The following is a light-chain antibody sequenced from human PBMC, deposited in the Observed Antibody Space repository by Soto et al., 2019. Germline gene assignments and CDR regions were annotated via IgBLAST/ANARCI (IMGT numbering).Light chain of an antibody. J-gene: IGLJ1*01. Sequence: QSALTQPASVSGSPGQSITISCTGTSSDVGRYNYVSWYQQHPGTAPKLIIYEVDNRPSGVSDRFSGSKSGNTASLTISGLQAEDEAEYHCSSYTSGSPYVFGTGTKVTVL. CDR1: SSDVGRYNY. V-gene: IGLV2-14*01. CDR3: SSYTSGSPYV. CDR2: EVD.